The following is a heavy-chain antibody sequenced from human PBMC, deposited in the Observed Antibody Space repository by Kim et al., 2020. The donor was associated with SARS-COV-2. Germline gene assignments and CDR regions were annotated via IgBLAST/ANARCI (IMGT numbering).Heavy chain of an antibody. D-gene: IGHD6-6*01. V-gene: IGHV3-23*01. CDR3: ARGGVYTISSGFSY. J-gene: IGHJ4*02. CDR1: GFTFGTYV. CDR2: ISASGATT. Sequence: GGSLRLSCTASGFTFGTYVMTWVRQASGKGLEWVSSISASGATTHYADSVKGRFTISRDSSKNTLFLQMSSLRAEDTAVYYCARGGVYTISSGFSYWGQG.